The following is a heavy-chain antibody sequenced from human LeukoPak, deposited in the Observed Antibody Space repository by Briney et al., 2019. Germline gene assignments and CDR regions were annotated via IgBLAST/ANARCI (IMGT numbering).Heavy chain of an antibody. CDR2: IYYSGST. CDR3: AREFFYGPSQLLPHGMDV. D-gene: IGHD2/OR15-2a*01. V-gene: IGHV4-31*03. Sequence: PSETLSLTCTVSGGSISSGGYYWSWIRQHPGKGLEWIGYIYYSGSTYYNPSLKSRVTISVDTSKNQFSLKLSSVTAADTAVYYCAREFFYGPSQLLPHGMDVWGQGTTVTVSS. J-gene: IGHJ6*02. CDR1: GGSISSGGYY.